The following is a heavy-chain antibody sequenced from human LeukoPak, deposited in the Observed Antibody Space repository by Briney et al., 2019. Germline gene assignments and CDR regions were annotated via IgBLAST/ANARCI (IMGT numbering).Heavy chain of an antibody. CDR3: ASWAPEMATSYFDY. Sequence: GGSPRLSCAASGFTFSSYAMHWVRQAPGKGLEWVAVISYDGSNKYYADSVKGRFTISRDNSKNTLYLQMNSLRAEDTAVYYCASWAPEMATSYFDYWGQGTLVTVSS. V-gene: IGHV3-30-3*01. J-gene: IGHJ4*02. CDR1: GFTFSSYA. CDR2: ISYDGSNK. D-gene: IGHD5-24*01.